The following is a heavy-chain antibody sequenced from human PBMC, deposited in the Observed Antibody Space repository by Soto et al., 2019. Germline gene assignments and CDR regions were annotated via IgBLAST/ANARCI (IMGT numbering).Heavy chain of an antibody. Sequence: SETLSLTCTVSGGSISSYYWSWIRQPPGKGLEWIGYIYYSGSTNYNPSLKSRVTISVDTSMNTLYLQMNTLRAEDTAVYYCAKVSSSWYAGFFALWGQGTLVTVSS. CDR3: AKVSSSWYAGFFAL. CDR1: GGSISSYY. CDR2: IYYSGST. V-gene: IGHV4-59*12. D-gene: IGHD6-13*01. J-gene: IGHJ4*02.